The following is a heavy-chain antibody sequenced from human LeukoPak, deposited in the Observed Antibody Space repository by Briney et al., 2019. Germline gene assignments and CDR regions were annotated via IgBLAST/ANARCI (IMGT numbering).Heavy chain of an antibody. CDR3: ARDPYDSSGYQSYFQH. V-gene: IGHV4-39*07. D-gene: IGHD3-22*01. Sequence: SETLSLTFTVSGGSIRSSSCSWGWIRQPPGKGLEWIGNIYTSGSTNYNPSLKSRVTISVDTSKNQFSLKLSSVTAADTAVYYCARDPYDSSGYQSYFQHWGQGTLVSVSS. CDR2: IYTSGST. CDR1: GGSIRSSSCS. J-gene: IGHJ1*01.